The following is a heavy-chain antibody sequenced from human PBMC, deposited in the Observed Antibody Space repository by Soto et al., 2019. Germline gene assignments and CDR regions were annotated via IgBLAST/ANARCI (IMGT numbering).Heavy chain of an antibody. CDR3: AGMHDYGDYIFHY. V-gene: IGHV1-69*13. D-gene: IGHD4-17*01. J-gene: IGHJ4*02. CDR2: IIPIFGTA. Sequence: SVKVSCKASGGTFSSYAISWVRQAPGQGLEWMGGIIPIFGTANYAQKFQGRVTITADESTSTAYMELSSLRSEDTAVYYCAGMHDYGDYIFHYWGQGTLVTVSS. CDR1: GGTFSSYA.